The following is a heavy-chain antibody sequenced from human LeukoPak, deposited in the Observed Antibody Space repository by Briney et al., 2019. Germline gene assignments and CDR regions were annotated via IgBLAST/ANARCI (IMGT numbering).Heavy chain of an antibody. CDR3: AKLSGSSCYSPGSY. CDR2: ISGSGDST. CDR1: GFTFSSYA. D-gene: IGHD2-15*01. Sequence: GGSLRLSCAASGFTFSSYAMRWVRLAPGKGLEWVSAISGSGDSTYYADSVKGRFTISRDNSKSTLYLQMNSLRAEDTAVYYCAKLSGSSCYSPGSYWGQGTLVTVSS. V-gene: IGHV3-23*01. J-gene: IGHJ4*02.